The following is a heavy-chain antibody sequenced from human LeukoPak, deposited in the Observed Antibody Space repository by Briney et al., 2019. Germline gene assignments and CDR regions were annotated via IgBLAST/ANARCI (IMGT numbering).Heavy chain of an antibody. CDR2: IYHSGST. Sequence: PSETLSLTCTVSGYSISSGYYWGWIRQPPGKGLESIGSIYHSGSTYYNPSLKSRVTISVDTSKNQFSLKLSSVTAADTAVYYCARVASSNYFSFYYYYMDVWGKGTTVTVSS. D-gene: IGHD4-11*01. CDR1: GYSISSGYY. CDR3: ARVASSNYFSFYYYYMDV. V-gene: IGHV4-38-2*02. J-gene: IGHJ6*03.